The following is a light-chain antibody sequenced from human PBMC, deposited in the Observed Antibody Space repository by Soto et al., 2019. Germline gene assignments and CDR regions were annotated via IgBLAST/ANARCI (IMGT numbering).Light chain of an antibody. J-gene: IGKJ4*01. Sequence: IVLTHSPGTLSLSPGERATLSCRASQSLSSSYLAWYQQKPGQAPRFLIYGASYRATGIPDRFSGTGSGTDFTLTISRLEPEDFEVYYCQQYGSSPLTFGGGTKVDIK. V-gene: IGKV3-20*01. CDR3: QQYGSSPLT. CDR2: GAS. CDR1: QSLSSSY.